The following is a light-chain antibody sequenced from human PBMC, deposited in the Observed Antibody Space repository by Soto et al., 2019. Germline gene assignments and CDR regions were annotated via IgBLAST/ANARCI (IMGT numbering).Light chain of an antibody. CDR1: QSVSSN. Sequence: EIVLTQSPATLSVSPGERATLSCRASQSVSSNLAWYQQKPGQAPRLLIYDASNRATVIPARFSGSGSGTDFTLTISSLEPEDFAVYYCQQRNNWPPEITFGQGTRLEI. CDR2: DAS. V-gene: IGKV3-11*01. CDR3: QQRNNWPPEIT. J-gene: IGKJ5*01.